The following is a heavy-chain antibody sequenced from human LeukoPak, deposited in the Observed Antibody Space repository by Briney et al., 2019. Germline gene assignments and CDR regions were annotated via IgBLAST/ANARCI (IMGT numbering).Heavy chain of an antibody. D-gene: IGHD3-22*01. V-gene: IGHV1-69*04. Sequence: SVKVSCKASGYTFANYGFSWVRQAPGQGLEWMGRIIPILGIANYAQKFQGRVTITADKSTSTAYMELSSLRSEDTAVYYCAGYYYDSSGYETFDYWGQGTLVTVSS. CDR3: AGYYYDSSGYETFDY. J-gene: IGHJ4*02. CDR1: GYTFANYG. CDR2: IIPILGIA.